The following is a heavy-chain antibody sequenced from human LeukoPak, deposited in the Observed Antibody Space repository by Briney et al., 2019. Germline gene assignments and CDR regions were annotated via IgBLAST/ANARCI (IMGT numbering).Heavy chain of an antibody. J-gene: IGHJ3*02. V-gene: IGHV3-21*01. Sequence: GGSLRLSCAASGFTFRSYSMHWVRQAPGKELEWVSSFSSSSSYIYYEDSAKDRFTISRDNAKNSLYLQMNSLRAEDTPVYYCASQYGDLGAFDIWGQGTMVTGSS. CDR2: FSSSSSYI. D-gene: IGHD4-17*01. CDR3: ASQYGDLGAFDI. CDR1: GFTFRSYS.